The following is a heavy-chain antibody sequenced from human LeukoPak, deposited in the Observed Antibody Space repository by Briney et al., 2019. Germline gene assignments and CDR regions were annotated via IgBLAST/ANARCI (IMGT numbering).Heavy chain of an antibody. CDR2: ISSSSYI. CDR1: GFTFSSYS. J-gene: IGHJ4*02. CDR3: ARGGGYYDSSGYPDY. Sequence: GGSLRLSCAASGFTFSSYSMNWVRQAPGKGLEWVSSISSSSYIYYADSVKGRFTISRDNAKNSLYLQMNSLRAEDTAVYYCARGGGYYDSSGYPDYWGQGTLVTVSS. D-gene: IGHD3-22*01. V-gene: IGHV3-21*01.